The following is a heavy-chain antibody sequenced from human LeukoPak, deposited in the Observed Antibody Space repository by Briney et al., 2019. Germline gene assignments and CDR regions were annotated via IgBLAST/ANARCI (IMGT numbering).Heavy chain of an antibody. CDR3: VPSAASAAVYYFDY. Sequence: VASVRVSCKTSGYTFTAYYMHWVRQAPGQGLEWMKWINPDSGGTNYAEKFQGRVTMTRDTSVSTAYLELSRLRSDDTAVYYCVPSAASAAVYYFDYWGQGTLVSVSS. CDR2: INPDSGGT. J-gene: IGHJ4*02. V-gene: IGHV1-2*02. CDR1: GYTFTAYY. D-gene: IGHD6-13*01.